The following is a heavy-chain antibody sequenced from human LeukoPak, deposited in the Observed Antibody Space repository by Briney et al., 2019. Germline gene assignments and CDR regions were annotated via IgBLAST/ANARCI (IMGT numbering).Heavy chain of an antibody. D-gene: IGHD6-13*01. V-gene: IGHV1-2*04. CDR2: INPNSGGT. CDR1: GYTFTGYY. J-gene: IGHJ6*02. Sequence: ASVTVPCKASGYTFTGYYMHWVRQAPGQGLEWMGWINPNSGGTNYAQKFQGWVTMTRDTSISTAYMELSRLRSDDTAVYYCARTSSNLYYYYGMDVWGQGTTVTVSS. CDR3: ARTSSNLYYYYGMDV.